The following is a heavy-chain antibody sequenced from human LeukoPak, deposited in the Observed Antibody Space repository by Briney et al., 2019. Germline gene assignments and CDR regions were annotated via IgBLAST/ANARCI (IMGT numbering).Heavy chain of an antibody. CDR2: IYTWGKT. D-gene: IGHD3-10*01. V-gene: IGHV4-4*09. Sequence: ASETLSLTCTVSGGSVSSYYWSWIPQPPGKGLEWVGYIYTWGKTNSNPPLKGRVTILGDTSKNQFSLKLSSVTAADTAVYYCARHLHSDGSGSYLNWLDPWGQGILVTVSS. J-gene: IGHJ5*02. CDR1: GGSVSSYY. CDR3: ARHLHSDGSGSYLNWLDP.